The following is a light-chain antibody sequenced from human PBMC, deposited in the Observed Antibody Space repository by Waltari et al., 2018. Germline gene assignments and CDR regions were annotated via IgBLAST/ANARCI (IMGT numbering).Light chain of an antibody. CDR2: DNN. Sequence: QSVFTQPPPVSAAPGQRVTISCSGGTSHLGQHDISWYQQFPGTAPKLLITDNNNRPFGIPDRFSGSKSGTSATLGITVLQTGDEADYYCATWDSRLSVVVFGGGTKVTVL. CDR1: TSHLGQHD. J-gene: IGLJ3*02. V-gene: IGLV1-51*01. CDR3: ATWDSRLSVVV.